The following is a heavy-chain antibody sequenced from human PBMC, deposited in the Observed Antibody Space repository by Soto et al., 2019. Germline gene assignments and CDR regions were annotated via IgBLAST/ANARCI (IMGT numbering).Heavy chain of an antibody. V-gene: IGHV4-4*02. CDR3: ASHDYAHYGIDV. CDR1: GYSISSSNW. D-gene: IGHD4-17*01. Sequence: SETLSLTCAVSGYSISSSNWWSWVRQPPGKGLEWIGEIYHSGSTNYNPSLKSRVTISVDTSKNQFSLKLSSVTAADTAVYYCASHDYAHYGIDVWGQGTTVTVSS. CDR2: IYHSGST. J-gene: IGHJ6*02.